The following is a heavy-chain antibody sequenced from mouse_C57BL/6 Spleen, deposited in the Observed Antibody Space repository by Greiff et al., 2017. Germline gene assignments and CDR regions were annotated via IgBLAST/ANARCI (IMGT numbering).Heavy chain of an antibody. CDR1: GYTFTGYW. V-gene: IGHV1-9*01. D-gene: IGHD2-2*01. CDR3: ASKVYCGYGVLFAY. CDR2: ILPGSGST. Sequence: QVQLKQSGAELMKPGASVKLSCKATGYTFTGYWIEWVKQRPGHGLEWIGEILPGSGSTNYNEKFKGKATFTADTSSNTAYMQLSSLTTEDSAIYYCASKVYCGYGVLFAYWGQGTLVTVSA. J-gene: IGHJ3*01.